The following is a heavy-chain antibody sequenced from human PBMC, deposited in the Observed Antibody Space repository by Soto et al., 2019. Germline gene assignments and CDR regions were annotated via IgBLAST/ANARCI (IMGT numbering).Heavy chain of an antibody. J-gene: IGHJ6*02. CDR2: ISAYDGHT. CDR3: ARAKGRITIFVYGMEV. CDR1: GYNFNNYY. V-gene: IGHV1-18*01. Sequence: ASVKVSCKASGYNFNNYYIHWVRQAPGQGLEWVGSISAYDGHTDYAQKFQGRVTITTDGSTSTAYMELSSLRSEDTAVYYCARAKGRITIFVYGMEVWGQGTTVTVSS. D-gene: IGHD3-3*01.